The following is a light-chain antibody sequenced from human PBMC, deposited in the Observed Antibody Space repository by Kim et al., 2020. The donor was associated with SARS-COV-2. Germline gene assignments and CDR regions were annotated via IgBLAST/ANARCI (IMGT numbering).Light chain of an antibody. CDR3: QSADSSGTYDYV. CDR2: KDS. CDR1: ALPKQY. J-gene: IGLJ1*01. Sequence: SYELTQPPSVSVSPGQTARITCSGDALPKQYAYWYKQKPGQAPVLVIYKDSERPSGIPERFSGSSSGTTVTLTISGVQAEDEADYYCQSADSSGTYDYVFGTGTKVTVL. V-gene: IGLV3-25*03.